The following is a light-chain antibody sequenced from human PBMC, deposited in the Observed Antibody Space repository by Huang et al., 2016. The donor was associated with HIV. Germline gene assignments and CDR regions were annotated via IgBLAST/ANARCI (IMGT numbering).Light chain of an antibody. CDR3: QQYGNSASYT. Sequence: EVVLTPSPGPLSLSPGEGATLSCRARQAVSSDYFAWYQQKPGQAPRLLIYGASTMAAGIPDRFSGSGSGTDFTLTISRVEPEDFAVYYCQQYGNSASYTFGQGTKLEIK. J-gene: IGKJ2*01. CDR1: QAVSSDY. CDR2: GAS. V-gene: IGKV3-20*01.